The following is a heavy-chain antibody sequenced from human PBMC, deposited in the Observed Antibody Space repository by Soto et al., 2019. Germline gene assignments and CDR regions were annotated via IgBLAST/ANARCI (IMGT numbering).Heavy chain of an antibody. J-gene: IGHJ4*02. CDR2: ISSSSSTI. Sequence: GGSLRLSCAASVFTVSSYSMNWVREAPGKGLEWVSYISSSSSTIYYADSVKGRFTISRDNAKNSLYLQMNSLRDEDTAVYYCARGERWLQLGYFDYWGQGTLVTVSS. CDR1: VFTVSSYS. V-gene: IGHV3-48*02. CDR3: ARGERWLQLGYFDY. D-gene: IGHD5-12*01.